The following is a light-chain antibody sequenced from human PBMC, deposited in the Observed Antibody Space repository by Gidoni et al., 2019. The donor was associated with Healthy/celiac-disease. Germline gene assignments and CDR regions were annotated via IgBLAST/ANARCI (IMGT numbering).Light chain of an antibody. J-gene: IGLJ1*01. V-gene: IGLV2-8*01. CDR2: EVS. CDR1: SSDVGGYNY. Sequence: QSALTQPPSASGSPGQSVTISCTGTSSDVGGYNYVSWSQQHPGKAPKLMIYEVSKRPSGVPDRFSGSKSGNTASLTVSGLQAEDEADYYCSSYAGSNNYVFGTGTKVTV. CDR3: SSYAGSNNYV.